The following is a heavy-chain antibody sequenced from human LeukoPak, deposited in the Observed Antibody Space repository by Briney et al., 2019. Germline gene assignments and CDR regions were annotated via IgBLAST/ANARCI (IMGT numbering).Heavy chain of an antibody. D-gene: IGHD6-19*01. J-gene: IGHJ4*01. Sequence: GGSLRLSCAASGFTFSSYWMSWFRQAPGKGLEWVANIKQDGSEKYYVDSVKGRFTISRDNAQNSLHLQMNSLRAEDTAVYYCARLSSGWYGDFDYWGQGTLVTVSS. CDR2: IKQDGSEK. CDR1: GFTFSSYW. CDR3: ARLSSGWYGDFDY. V-gene: IGHV3-7*03.